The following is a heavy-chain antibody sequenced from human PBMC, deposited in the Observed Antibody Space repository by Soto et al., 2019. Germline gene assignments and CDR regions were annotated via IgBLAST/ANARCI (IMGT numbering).Heavy chain of an antibody. J-gene: IGHJ4*02. Sequence: QVQLVESGGGVVQPGRSLRLSCAASGFTFSSYAMHWVRQAPGKGLEWVAVISYDGSNKYYADSVKGRFTISRDNSKNTLYLQMNSLRAEDTAVYYCATNGASPYSSSWYFDYWGQGTLVTVSS. CDR2: ISYDGSNK. CDR3: ATNGASPYSSSWYFDY. V-gene: IGHV3-30-3*01. CDR1: GFTFSSYA. D-gene: IGHD6-13*01.